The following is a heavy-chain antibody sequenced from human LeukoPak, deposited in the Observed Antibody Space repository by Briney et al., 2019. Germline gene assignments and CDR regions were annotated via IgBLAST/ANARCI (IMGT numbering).Heavy chain of an antibody. CDR2: IYYSGST. CDR1: GGSISSSNYN. V-gene: IGHV4-61*05. CDR3: ARGIPGYSYGYYFDY. D-gene: IGHD5-18*01. J-gene: IGHJ4*02. Sequence: SETLSLTCTVSGGSISSSNYNWDWIRQPPGKGLEWIGYIYYSGSTNYNPSLKSRVTISVDTSKNQFSLKLSSVSAADTAIYYCARGIPGYSYGYYFDYWGQGTLVTVSS.